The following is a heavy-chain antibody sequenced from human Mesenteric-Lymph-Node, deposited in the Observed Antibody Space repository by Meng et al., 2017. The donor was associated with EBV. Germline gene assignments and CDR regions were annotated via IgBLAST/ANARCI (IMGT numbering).Heavy chain of an antibody. CDR3: ARTNYGDYNWFDP. CDR2: IYHSGST. J-gene: IGHJ5*02. CDR1: GGSISSGGFY. V-gene: IGHV4-31*03. Sequence: QVQLQEPGPGLVKPSQTLSLTCTVSGGSISSGGFYWSWIRQHPGKGLEWIGYIYHSGSTYYNPSLRSRVAISIDTSKNQFSLKLTSVTAADTAVYFCARTNYGDYNWFDPWGQGTLVTVSS. D-gene: IGHD4-17*01.